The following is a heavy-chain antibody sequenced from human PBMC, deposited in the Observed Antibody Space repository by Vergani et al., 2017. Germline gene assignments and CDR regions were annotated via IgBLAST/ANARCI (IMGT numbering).Heavy chain of an antibody. D-gene: IGHD2-21*01. Sequence: EVQLVESGGGLVKSGGPRRPSSVASGFTFTDAWMSWVRPAPGQGLEWVGHIRNKAISYTTEYAPSVKGRFITSRDDSSNTLYLDVISLETEDTAVYYCTTDWAAPSPPDGRDYFDHWGQGTLVTVSS. CDR2: IRNKAISYTT. CDR3: TTDWAAPSPPDGRDYFDH. V-gene: IGHV3-15*05. CDR1: GFTFTDAW. J-gene: IGHJ4*02.